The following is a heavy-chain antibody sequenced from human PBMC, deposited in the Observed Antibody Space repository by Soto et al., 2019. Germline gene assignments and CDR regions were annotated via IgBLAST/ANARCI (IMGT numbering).Heavy chain of an antibody. V-gene: IGHV3-23*01. D-gene: IGHD2-15*01. CDR2: ISGSGGDT. CDR3: ERGSKDSYPVSRIFDF. Sequence: GGSLRLSCAASGFTFSSYAMSWVRQAPGKGLEWVSAISGSGGDTKYADSVSGRFTISRDNSKNTLYLQMSSLRAEDSAVYYCERGSKDSYPVSRIFDFWGRGTLVTVSS. CDR1: GFTFSSYA. J-gene: IGHJ4*02.